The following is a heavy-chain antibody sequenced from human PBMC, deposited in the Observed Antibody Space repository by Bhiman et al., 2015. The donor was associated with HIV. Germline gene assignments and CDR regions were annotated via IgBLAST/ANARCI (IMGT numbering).Heavy chain of an antibody. CDR2: ISYDGSDK. Sequence: VQLLESGGGLLQPGGSLRLSCAASGFTFSRYAMHWVRQAPGKGLEWVAVISYDGSDKYYADSVKGRFTISRDSSKNTLYLQMNSLRAEDTAVYYCARDRFLEWLLDYWGQGTLVTVSS. D-gene: IGHD3-3*01. V-gene: IGHV3-30*04. CDR1: GFTFSRYA. CDR3: ARDRFLEWLLDY. J-gene: IGHJ4*02.